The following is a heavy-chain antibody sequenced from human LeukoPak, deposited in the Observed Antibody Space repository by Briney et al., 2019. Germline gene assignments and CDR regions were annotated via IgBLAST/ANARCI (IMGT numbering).Heavy chain of an antibody. V-gene: IGHV1-2*02. CDR1: GYTFTGYY. Sequence: ASVKVSCKASGYTFTGYYMHWVRQAPGQGLEWMGWINPNSGGANYAQKFQGRVTMTRDTSISTAYMELSRLRSDDTAVYYCARDWVVLRFLEWLSPGYWGQGTLVTVSS. J-gene: IGHJ4*02. D-gene: IGHD3-3*01. CDR3: ARDWVVLRFLEWLSPGY. CDR2: INPNSGGA.